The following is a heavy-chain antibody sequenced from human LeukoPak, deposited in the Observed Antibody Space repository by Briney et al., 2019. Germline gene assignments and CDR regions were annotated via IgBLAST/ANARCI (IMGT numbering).Heavy chain of an antibody. Sequence: GGSLRLSCAASGFTFSSYSMNWVRQAPGKGLEWVSSISSSSSYIYYADSVKGRFTISRDNAKNSLYLQMNSLRAEDTAVYYCARDPVVKYYYDSSGYYCDYWGQGTLVTVSS. CDR3: ARDPVVKYYYDSSGYYCDY. CDR2: ISSSSSYI. V-gene: IGHV3-21*01. CDR1: GFTFSSYS. J-gene: IGHJ4*02. D-gene: IGHD3-22*01.